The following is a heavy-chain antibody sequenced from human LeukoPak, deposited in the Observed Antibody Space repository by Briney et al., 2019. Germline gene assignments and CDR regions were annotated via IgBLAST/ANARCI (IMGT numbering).Heavy chain of an antibody. CDR1: GFTFSSYA. V-gene: IGHV3-30*01. Sequence: PGRSLRLSCAASGFTFSSYAMHWVRQAPGKGLEWVAVISYDGSNKYYADSVKGRFTISRDNSKNTLYLQMNSLRAEDTAVYYCARSARRWELLNRFDPWGQGTLVTVSS. J-gene: IGHJ5*02. D-gene: IGHD1-26*01. CDR3: ARSARRWELLNRFDP. CDR2: ISYDGSNK.